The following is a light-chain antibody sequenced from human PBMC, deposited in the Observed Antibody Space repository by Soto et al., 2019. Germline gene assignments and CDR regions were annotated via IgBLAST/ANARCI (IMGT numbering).Light chain of an antibody. CDR2: AAS. CDR3: QQYNTWPPWT. Sequence: EIVLTQSPGTLSLYPGERATLSCRASQSVSNNYLAWYQQKPGQAPRLLIYAASIRATDFPARFSGSGSGTEFTLTISGLQSDDFAVYFCQQYNTWPPWTFGHGTRV. V-gene: IGKV3-15*01. J-gene: IGKJ1*01. CDR1: QSVSNN.